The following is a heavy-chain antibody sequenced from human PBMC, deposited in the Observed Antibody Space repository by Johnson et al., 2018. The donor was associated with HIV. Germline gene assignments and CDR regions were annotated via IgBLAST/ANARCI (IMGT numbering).Heavy chain of an antibody. Sequence: VQLVESGGGVVQPGRSLRLSCAASGFTFSSYAMHWVRQATGKGLEWVSGIGSTGDTYYADSVKGRFTISRDNSKNTLFLQMNSLRPEDTAVYYCARVSLAYSYGYDAFDIWGQGTRVTVSS. CDR3: ARVSLAYSYGYDAFDI. V-gene: IGHV3-13*04. CDR2: IGSTGDT. J-gene: IGHJ3*02. CDR1: GFTFSSYA. D-gene: IGHD5-18*01.